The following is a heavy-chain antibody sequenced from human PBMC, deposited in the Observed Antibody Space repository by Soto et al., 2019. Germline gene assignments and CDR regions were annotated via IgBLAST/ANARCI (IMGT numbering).Heavy chain of an antibody. V-gene: IGHV4-39*01. CDR3: ARRGGSYSYFDL. Sequence: QLQLQESGPGLVKPSETLSLTCTVSGGSISSSSYYWGWIRQPPWRGLEWIGSISFGGSTYYNPSLKSRVTISVDASKKQFSLKLLSVSAADTAMYYCARRGGSYSYFDLWGRGTLVTVSS. CDR1: GGSISSSSYY. D-gene: IGHD1-26*01. CDR2: ISFGGST. J-gene: IGHJ2*01.